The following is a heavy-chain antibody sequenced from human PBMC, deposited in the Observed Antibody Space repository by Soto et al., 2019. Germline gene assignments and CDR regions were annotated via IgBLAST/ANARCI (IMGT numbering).Heavy chain of an antibody. Sequence: EVQLLESGGALVQPGGSLRLSCAASGFTFTSYAMNWVRQAPGKGLEWVSVISVTGDSTYYADSVRGRFAISRDNYKNTLFLQMNSLRAEDTAVYYCARRPYRTDAFDIWGQGTMVTVSS. D-gene: IGHD4-4*01. J-gene: IGHJ3*02. V-gene: IGHV3-23*01. CDR2: ISVTGDST. CDR3: ARRPYRTDAFDI. CDR1: GFTFTSYA.